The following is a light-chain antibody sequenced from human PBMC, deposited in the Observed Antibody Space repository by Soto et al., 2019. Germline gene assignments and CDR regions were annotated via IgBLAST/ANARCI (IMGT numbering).Light chain of an antibody. Sequence: QSALTQPASASGSPGQSITISCTGTSSDVDGYKYVSWYQQHPGKAPKLMIYAVSNRPSGVSNRFSGSKSGDTASLTISGLQAEDEADYYCSSYTSRSTFWVFGGGTKLTVL. CDR3: SSYTSRSTFWV. CDR2: AVS. V-gene: IGLV2-14*01. J-gene: IGLJ3*02. CDR1: SSDVDGYKY.